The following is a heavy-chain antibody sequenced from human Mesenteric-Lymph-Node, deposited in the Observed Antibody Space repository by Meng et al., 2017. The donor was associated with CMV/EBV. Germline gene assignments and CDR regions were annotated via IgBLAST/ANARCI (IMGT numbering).Heavy chain of an antibody. CDR3: ARVGDYYSPLDY. CDR2: INEGGNEM. V-gene: IGHV3-7*03. D-gene: IGHD3-22*01. CDR1: GFTFSSYW. J-gene: IGHJ4*02. Sequence: GESLKISCAASGFTFSSYWMSWVRQAPGKGLEWVANINEGGNEMFYVDSVRGRFTISRDNAKNSLYLQMNSLSAEDTALYYCARVGDYYSPLDYWGQGTLVTVSS.